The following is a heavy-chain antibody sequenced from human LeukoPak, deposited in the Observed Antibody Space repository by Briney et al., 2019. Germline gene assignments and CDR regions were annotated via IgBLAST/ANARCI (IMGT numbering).Heavy chain of an antibody. D-gene: IGHD5-12*01. CDR1: GFSFSDYA. CDR2: ISATTTRT. CDR3: AKMGYSGYDYRTFWHSS. Sequence: GSLRLSCAASGFSFSDYAMCWVRQAPGKGLEWVSSISATTTRTYYADSVKGRFTISRDNSKDTLYLQMSGLRAEDTATYYCAKMGYSGYDYRTFWHSSWGQGTLVTVSS. V-gene: IGHV3-23*01. J-gene: IGHJ5*02.